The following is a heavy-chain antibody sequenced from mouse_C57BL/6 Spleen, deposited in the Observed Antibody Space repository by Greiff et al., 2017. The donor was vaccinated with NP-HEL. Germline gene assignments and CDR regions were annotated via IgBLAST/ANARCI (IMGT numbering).Heavy chain of an antibody. V-gene: IGHV1-55*01. J-gene: IGHJ2*01. D-gene: IGHD1-1*01. CDR1: GYTFTSYW. CDR2: IYPGSGST. CDR3: ASRGGSSYGC. Sequence: VQLQQSGAELVKPGASVKMSCKASGYTFTSYWITWVKQRPGQGLEWIGDIYPGSGSTNYNEKFKSKATLTVDTSSSTAYKQLSSLTSEDTAVYYCASRGGSSYGCWGQGTTLTVSS.